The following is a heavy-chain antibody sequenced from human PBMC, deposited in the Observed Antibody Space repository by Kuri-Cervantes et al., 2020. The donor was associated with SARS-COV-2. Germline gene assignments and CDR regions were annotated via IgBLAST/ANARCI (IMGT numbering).Heavy chain of an antibody. J-gene: IGHJ4*02. Sequence: GESLKISCAASGFTFSSYGMHWVRQAPGKGLEWVAVISYDGSNKYYADSVKGRFTISRDNSKNTLYLQMNSPRAEDTAVYYCARGLTITMIVVVEVGGADYWGQGTLVTVSS. CDR1: GFTFSSYG. CDR2: ISYDGSNK. D-gene: IGHD3-22*01. V-gene: IGHV3-30*19. CDR3: ARGLTITMIVVVEVGGADY.